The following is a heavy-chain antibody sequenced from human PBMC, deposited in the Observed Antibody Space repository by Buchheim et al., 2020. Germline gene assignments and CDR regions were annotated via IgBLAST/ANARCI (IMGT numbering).Heavy chain of an antibody. CDR3: AKSFRQLEAYYFDY. J-gene: IGHJ4*02. Sequence: QVQLVESGGGVVQPGRSLRLSCAASGFTFSCYGMHWVRQAPGKGLEWVAVISYDGSNKYYADSVKGRFTISRDNSKNTLYLQMNSLRAEDTAVYYCAKSFRQLEAYYFDYWGQGTL. V-gene: IGHV3-30*18. D-gene: IGHD6-13*01. CDR1: GFTFSCYG. CDR2: ISYDGSNK.